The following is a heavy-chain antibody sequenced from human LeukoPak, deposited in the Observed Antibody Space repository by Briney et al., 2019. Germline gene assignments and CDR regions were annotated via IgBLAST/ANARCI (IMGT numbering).Heavy chain of an antibody. Sequence: SETLSLTCTVSGGSISSYYWSWIRQPPGKGLEWIGYIYYSGSTNYNPSLKSRVTISVDTSKNQFSLKLSSVTAADTAVYYCARHGGRGYDVYYYGMDVWGQGTTVTVSS. V-gene: IGHV4-59*08. CDR3: ARHGGRGYDVYYYGMDV. CDR2: IYYSGST. J-gene: IGHJ6*02. CDR1: GGSISSYY. D-gene: IGHD5-12*01.